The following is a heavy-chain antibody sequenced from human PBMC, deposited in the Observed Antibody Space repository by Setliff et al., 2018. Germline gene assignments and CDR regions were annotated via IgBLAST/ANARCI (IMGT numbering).Heavy chain of an antibody. V-gene: IGHV5-51*01. J-gene: IGHJ3*02. CDR1: GYSFTSYW. D-gene: IGHD6-19*01. CDR3: ARQAVAGNDAFDI. Sequence: GESLKISCKGSGYSFTSYWIGWVRQMPGKGLEWMGIIFPGDSDTRYSPSFQGQVTISADKSISTAYLQWRSLRASDTAMYYCARQAVAGNDAFDIWGQGTMVTVS. CDR2: IFPGDSDT.